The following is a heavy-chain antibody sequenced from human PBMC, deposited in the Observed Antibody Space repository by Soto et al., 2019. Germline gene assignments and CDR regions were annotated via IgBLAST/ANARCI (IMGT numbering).Heavy chain of an antibody. D-gene: IGHD6-25*01. Sequence: PSETLSLTCAVSRGSISSGTNYWAWIRQPAGKGLEWIANIYYSGSTFYNPSLKSRATISLDTSKNQFSLKLRSVTAADTAVYYCARHEAGWYFDSWGQGTLVTVSS. CDR1: RGSISSGTNY. J-gene: IGHJ4*02. V-gene: IGHV4-39*01. CDR3: ARHEAGWYFDS. CDR2: IYYSGST.